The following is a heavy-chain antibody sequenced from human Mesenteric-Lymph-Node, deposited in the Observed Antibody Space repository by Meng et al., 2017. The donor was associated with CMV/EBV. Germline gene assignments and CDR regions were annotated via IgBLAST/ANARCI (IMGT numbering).Heavy chain of an antibody. Sequence: SETLSLTCAVYGGSFSGYYWTWIRQPPGKELEWIGYIYYSGKTNYNPSLKSRVTISLDTSKNQFSLKLSSVTAADTAVYYCARDFPITIFGVAIIPGYWGQGTLVTVSS. CDR1: GGSFSGYY. J-gene: IGHJ4*02. CDR3: ARDFPITIFGVAIIPGY. CDR2: IYYSGKT. V-gene: IGHV4-59*01. D-gene: IGHD3-3*01.